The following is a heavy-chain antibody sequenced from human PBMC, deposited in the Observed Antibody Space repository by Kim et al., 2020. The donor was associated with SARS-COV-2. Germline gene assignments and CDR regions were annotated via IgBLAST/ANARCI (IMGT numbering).Heavy chain of an antibody. J-gene: IGHJ4*02. D-gene: IGHD1-7*01. Sequence: NTGYAQKFQGRVTMTRNTSISTAYMELSSLRSEDTAVYYCARTTNSPFDYWGQGTLVTVSS. CDR2: NT. V-gene: IGHV1-8*01. CDR3: ARTTNSPFDY.